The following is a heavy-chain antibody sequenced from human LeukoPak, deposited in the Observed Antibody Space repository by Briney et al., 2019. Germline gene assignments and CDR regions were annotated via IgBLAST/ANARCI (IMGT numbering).Heavy chain of an antibody. CDR3: ARKYSSGWSNWFDP. CDR1: GGSISSGGYS. V-gene: IGHV4-30-2*01. D-gene: IGHD6-19*01. J-gene: IGHJ5*02. CDR2: IYHSGST. Sequence: PSQTLSLTCAVSGGSISSGGYSWSWIRQPPGKGLEWIGYIYHSGSTYYNPSLKSRVTISVDTSKNQFSLKLSSVTAADTAVYYCARKYSSGWSNWFDPWGQGTLVTVSS.